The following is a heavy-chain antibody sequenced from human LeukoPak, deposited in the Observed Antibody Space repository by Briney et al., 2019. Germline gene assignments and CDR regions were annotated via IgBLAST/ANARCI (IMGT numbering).Heavy chain of an antibody. CDR3: ARESSGIAATDKIDF. CDR2: IKQDGSEK. CDR1: GFTFSSYW. V-gene: IGHV3-7*01. Sequence: GRSLRLSCAASGFTFSSYWMSWVRQAPGKGLEWVANIKQDGSEKYYVDSVKGRFTISRDNAKNSLYLQMNSLRVEDTAVYYCARESSGIAATDKIDFWGQGTLVTVSS. J-gene: IGHJ4*02. D-gene: IGHD6-13*01.